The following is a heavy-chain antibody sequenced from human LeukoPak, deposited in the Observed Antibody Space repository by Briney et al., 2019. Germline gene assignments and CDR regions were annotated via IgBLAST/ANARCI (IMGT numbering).Heavy chain of an antibody. D-gene: IGHD1-26*01. CDR2: ISGSGGST. V-gene: IGHV3-23*01. J-gene: IGHJ4*02. CDR3: AQDLILGASNFDY. Sequence: GGSLRLSCAASGFTFSSYAMSWVRQAPGKGLERVSAISGSGGSTYYADSVKGRFTISRDNSKNTLYLQMNSLRAEDTAVYYCAQDLILGASNFDYWGQGTLVTVSS. CDR1: GFTFSSYA.